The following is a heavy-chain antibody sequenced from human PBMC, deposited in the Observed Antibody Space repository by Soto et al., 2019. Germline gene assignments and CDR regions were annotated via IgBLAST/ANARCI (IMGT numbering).Heavy chain of an antibody. J-gene: IGHJ4*02. CDR1: GYTFTSYG. Sequence: ASVKVSCKASGYTFTSYGISWVRQAPGQGLEWMGWISAYNGNTNYAQKLQGRVTMTTDTSTSTAYMELRSLRSDDTAVYYCARDLCRDMPSVYVDYWGQGTLVTVSS. V-gene: IGHV1-18*01. CDR3: ARDLCRDMPSVYVDY. D-gene: IGHD2-15*01. CDR2: ISAYNGNT.